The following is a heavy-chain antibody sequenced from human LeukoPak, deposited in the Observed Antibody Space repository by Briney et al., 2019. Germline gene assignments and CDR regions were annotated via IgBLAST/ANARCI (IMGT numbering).Heavy chain of an antibody. Sequence: PGGSLRLSCAASGFTFSSYEMNWVRQAPGKGLEWVSIITSGGSTYYADSVKGRFTISRDNSKNTLYLQMNSLRAEDTAVYYCAKDKKWDYYFDYWGQGTLVTVSS. CDR3: AKDKKWDYYFDY. CDR1: GFTFSSYE. CDR2: ITSGGST. V-gene: IGHV3-23*01. J-gene: IGHJ4*02. D-gene: IGHD1-26*01.